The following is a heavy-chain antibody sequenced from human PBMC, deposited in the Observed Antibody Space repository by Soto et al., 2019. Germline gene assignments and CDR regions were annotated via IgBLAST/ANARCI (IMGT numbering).Heavy chain of an antibody. Sequence: VASVKVSCKASGYTFTSYGISWVRQAPGQGLEWMGWISPYNGNTKYAQKLQGRVTMTTDTSTRTAYMELRSLRSDETAVYYCARSGDIVVVAAASDGLDVWGQGTTVTVSS. CDR1: GYTFTSYG. CDR3: ARSGDIVVVAAASDGLDV. D-gene: IGHD2-2*01. J-gene: IGHJ6*02. CDR2: ISPYNGNT. V-gene: IGHV1-18*01.